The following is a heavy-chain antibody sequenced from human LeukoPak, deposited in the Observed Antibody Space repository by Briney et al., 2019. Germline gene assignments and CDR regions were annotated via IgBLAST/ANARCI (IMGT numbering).Heavy chain of an antibody. D-gene: IGHD1-26*01. J-gene: IGHJ4*02. CDR3: ATSGGYYQFDY. Sequence: PGGSLRLSCAASGFTFNSAWMNWVRQAPGKGLEWVSVIYSGGSTYYVDSVKGRFTISRDNSKNTLYLQMNSLRADDTAVYYCATSGGYYQFDYWGQGTLVTVSS. V-gene: IGHV3-53*01. CDR2: IYSGGST. CDR1: GFTFNSAW.